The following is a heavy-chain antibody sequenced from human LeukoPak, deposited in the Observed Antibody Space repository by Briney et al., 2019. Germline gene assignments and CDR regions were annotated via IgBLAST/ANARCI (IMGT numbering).Heavy chain of an antibody. CDR3: ATALSTVLT. V-gene: IGHV3-15*01. Sequence: GGSLRLSCAASGFTVSSNYMSWVRQAPGKGPEWVGRIKSKTDGGTTDYAAPVKGRFIISRDDSKNTLYLQMNSLSTEDTAVFYCATALSTVLTWGQGTLVTVSS. D-gene: IGHD4-17*01. CDR1: GFTVSSNY. CDR2: IKSKTDGGTT. J-gene: IGHJ4*02.